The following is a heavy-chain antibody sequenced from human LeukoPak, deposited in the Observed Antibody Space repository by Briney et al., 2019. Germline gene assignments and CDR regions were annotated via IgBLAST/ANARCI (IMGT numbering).Heavy chain of an antibody. CDR3: ARVERDGYNNFDY. CDR1: GGSISSSSYY. Sequence: SETLSLTCTVSGGSISSSSYYWGWIRQPPGKGLEWIGYIYYSGSTYYNPSLKSRVTISVDTSKNQFSLKLSSVTAADTAVYYCARVERDGYNNFDYWGQGTLVTVSS. CDR2: IYYSGST. D-gene: IGHD5-24*01. J-gene: IGHJ4*02. V-gene: IGHV4-31*03.